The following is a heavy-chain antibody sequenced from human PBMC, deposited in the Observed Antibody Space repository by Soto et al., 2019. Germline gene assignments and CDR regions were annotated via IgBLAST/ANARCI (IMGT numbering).Heavy chain of an antibody. CDR2: ISGHNGNT. D-gene: IGHD1-1*01. CDR1: GYGFTTYG. V-gene: IGHV1-18*01. Sequence: QVHLVQSGAEVKKPGASVKVSCKGSGYGFTTYGITWVRQAPGQGLEWMAWISGHNGNTNYAQKLQGRVTVTRDTSTSTAYMELRSLRSDDTAVYYCARGRYGDYWGQGPLVTVSS. J-gene: IGHJ4*02. CDR3: ARGRYGDY.